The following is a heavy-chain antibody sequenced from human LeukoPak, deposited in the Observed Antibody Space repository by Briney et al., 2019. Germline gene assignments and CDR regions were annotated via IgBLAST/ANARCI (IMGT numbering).Heavy chain of an antibody. V-gene: IGHV3-74*01. CDR1: GFSISIYW. Sequence: PGGSLRLSCAASGFSISIYWMHWVRQARGKGLVWVSRIDSDGSRTSYADYVKGRFTISKDNAKNTVYLQMNSLRGEDTALYYCAACTSTSCRDYWGQGTLVTVSS. CDR2: IDSDGSRT. J-gene: IGHJ4*02. CDR3: AACTSTSCRDY. D-gene: IGHD2-2*01.